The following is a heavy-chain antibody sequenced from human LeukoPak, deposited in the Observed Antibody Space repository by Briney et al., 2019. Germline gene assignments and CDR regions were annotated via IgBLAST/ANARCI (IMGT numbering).Heavy chain of an antibody. CDR2: INPNSGGT. CDR3: ARAEGRGYSGYEGLVSY. CDR1: GYTFTGYY. V-gene: IGHV1-2*02. D-gene: IGHD5-12*01. J-gene: IGHJ4*02. Sequence: ASVKVSCKASGYTFTGYYMHWVRQAPGQGLEWMGWINPNSGGTNYAQKLQGRVTMTRDTSISTAYMELSRLRSDDTAVYYCARAEGRGYSGYEGLVSYWGQGTLVTVSS.